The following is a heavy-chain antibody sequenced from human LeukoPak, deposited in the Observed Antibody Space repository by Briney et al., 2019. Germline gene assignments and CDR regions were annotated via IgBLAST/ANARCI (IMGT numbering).Heavy chain of an antibody. Sequence: GGSLRLSCSASGFTFSSYAMHWVRQAPAQGLEYVSAISSNGDVTYYADSVKGRFSISRDNSKNTLYLQMSSLRAEDTAVYYCGRLGDAFDIWGQGTMVTVSA. V-gene: IGHV3-64D*06. D-gene: IGHD6-6*01. CDR2: ISSNGDVT. CDR3: GRLGDAFDI. J-gene: IGHJ3*02. CDR1: GFTFSSYA.